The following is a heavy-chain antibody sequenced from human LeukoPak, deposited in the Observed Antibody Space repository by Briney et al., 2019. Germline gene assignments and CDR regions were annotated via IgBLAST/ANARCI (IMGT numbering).Heavy chain of an antibody. CDR3: AKDPPRRIAAAGRGVETS. J-gene: IGHJ5*02. Sequence: GGSLRLSCAASGFTFNTYTMNWVRQAPGKGLEWVSSISSSSSYIYYADSVKGRFTISRDNAKNSLYLQMNSLRAEDTAVYYCAKDPPRRIAAAGRGVETSWGQGTLVTVSS. CDR2: ISSSSSYI. V-gene: IGHV3-21*04. D-gene: IGHD6-13*01. CDR1: GFTFNTYT.